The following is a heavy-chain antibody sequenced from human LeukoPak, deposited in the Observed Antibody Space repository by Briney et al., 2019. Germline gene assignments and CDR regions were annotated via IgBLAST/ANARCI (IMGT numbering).Heavy chain of an antibody. CDR2: IYYSGST. CDR3: ARGRGWSTSPVKNGWIDP. J-gene: IGHJ5*02. CDR1: GGSISGYY. V-gene: IGHV4-59*01. D-gene: IGHD5/OR15-5a*01. Sequence: SETLSLTCTVSGGSISGYYWSWIRQPPGKRLEWSGYIYYSGSTNYNPSLKSRVTISVDTSKNQFSLKLSSVTAADTAVYYCARGRGWSTSPVKNGWIDPWGQGTLVTVSS.